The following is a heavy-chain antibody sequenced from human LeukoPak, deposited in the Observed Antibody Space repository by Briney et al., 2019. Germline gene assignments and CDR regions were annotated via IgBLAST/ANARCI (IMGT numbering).Heavy chain of an antibody. Sequence: GGSLRLSCAASGFAFTDYAISWVRQAPGKGLEWVSAITDSGGATYYADSVKGRFTISRDNSENTLYLQMNSLRAEDTAVYYCARADGGSFDYWGQGTLVTVSS. D-gene: IGHD2-15*01. CDR2: ITDSGGAT. J-gene: IGHJ4*02. V-gene: IGHV3-23*01. CDR1: GFAFTDYA. CDR3: ARADGGSFDY.